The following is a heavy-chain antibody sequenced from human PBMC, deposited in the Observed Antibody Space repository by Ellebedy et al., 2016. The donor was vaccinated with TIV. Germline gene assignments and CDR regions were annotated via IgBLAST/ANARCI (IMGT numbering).Heavy chain of an antibody. CDR2: INPSPGST. CDR3: VRRSGSYHLDY. D-gene: IGHD1-26*01. J-gene: IGHJ4*02. V-gene: IGHV1-46*01. Sequence: AASVKVSCKASGYTFTSYYLHWVRQAPGQRLEWMGIINPSPGSTIYAQKFQGRVTMTRDTSTSTVSMELSSLRSEDTAVYYCVRRSGSYHLDYWGQGTLVTVSS. CDR1: GYTFTSYY.